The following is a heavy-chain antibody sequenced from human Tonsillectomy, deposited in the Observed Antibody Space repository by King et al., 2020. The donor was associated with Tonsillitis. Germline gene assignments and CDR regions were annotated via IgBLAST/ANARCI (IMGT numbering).Heavy chain of an antibody. CDR3: ARDLTGGSYYYYYGMDV. D-gene: IGHD1-26*01. CDR2: INPSGGST. Sequence: QLVQSGAEVKKPGASVKVSCKASGYTFTSYYMHWVRQAPGQGLEWMGIINPSGGSTSYAQKFQGRVTMTRDTSTSTVYMELSSLRSEDTAVYYCARDLTGGSYYYYYGMDVWGQGTLVTVSS. CDR1: GYTFTSYY. J-gene: IGHJ6*02. V-gene: IGHV1-46*01.